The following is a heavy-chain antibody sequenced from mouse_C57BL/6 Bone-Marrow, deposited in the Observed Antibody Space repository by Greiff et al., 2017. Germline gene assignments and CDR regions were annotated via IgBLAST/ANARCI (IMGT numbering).Heavy chain of an antibody. CDR3: ARNYDYDGEFAY. V-gene: IGHV1-69*01. Sequence: QVQLQQSGAELVMPGASVKLSCKASGYTFTSYWMHWVKQRPGQGLEWIGEIDPSDSYTNYNQKFKGKSTLTVDKSSSTAYMQLSSLTSEDSAVYYCARNYDYDGEFAYWGQGTLVSVSA. J-gene: IGHJ3*01. D-gene: IGHD2-4*01. CDR1: GYTFTSYW. CDR2: IDPSDSYT.